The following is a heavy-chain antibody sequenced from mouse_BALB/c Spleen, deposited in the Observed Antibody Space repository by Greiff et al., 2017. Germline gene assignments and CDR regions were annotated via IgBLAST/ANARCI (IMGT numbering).Heavy chain of an antibody. Sequence: QVQLQQSGAELARPGASVKLSCKASGYTFTSYWMQWVKQRPGQGLEWIGAIYPGDGDTRYTQKFKGKATLTADKSSSTAYMQLSSLASEDSAVYYCAADGYYGMDYWGQGTSVTVSS. CDR3: AADGYYGMDY. J-gene: IGHJ4*01. CDR1: GYTFTSYW. D-gene: IGHD2-3*01. V-gene: IGHV1-87*01. CDR2: IYPGDGDT.